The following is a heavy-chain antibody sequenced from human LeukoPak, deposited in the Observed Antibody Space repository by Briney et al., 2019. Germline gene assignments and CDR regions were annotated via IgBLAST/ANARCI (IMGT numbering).Heavy chain of an antibody. V-gene: IGHV3-30-3*01. CDR2: ISYDGNNK. CDR3: AGEGIAAAGILGWFDP. J-gene: IGHJ5*02. CDR1: GFTFSSYA. Sequence: GGSLRLSCAASGFTFSSYAMHWVRQAPGKGLEWVAVISYDGNNKYYADSVKGRFTISRDNSNNTLYLQMNSLRPEVTAVYYCAGEGIAAAGILGWFDPWGQGTLVTVSS. D-gene: IGHD6-13*01.